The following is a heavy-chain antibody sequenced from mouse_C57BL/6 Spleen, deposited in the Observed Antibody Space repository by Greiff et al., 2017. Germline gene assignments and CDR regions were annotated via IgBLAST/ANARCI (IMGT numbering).Heavy chain of an antibody. V-gene: IGHV3-6*01. CDR3: ARIYYEYAMDY. CDR1: GYSITSGYY. J-gene: IGHJ4*01. Sequence: EVKLQESGPGLVKPSQSLSLTCSVTGYSITSGYYWNWIRQFPGNKLEWMGYISYDGSNNYNPSLKNRSSITRDTSKNQFFLKLNSVTTEDTATYYCARIYYEYAMDYWGQGTSVTVSS. D-gene: IGHD2-4*01. CDR2: ISYDGSN.